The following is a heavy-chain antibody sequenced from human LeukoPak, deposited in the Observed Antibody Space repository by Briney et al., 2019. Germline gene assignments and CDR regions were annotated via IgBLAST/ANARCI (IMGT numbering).Heavy chain of an antibody. D-gene: IGHD6-13*01. V-gene: IGHV4-59*08. CDR3: ARHSPMILIGAADYGMDV. CDR1: GGSISSYY. CDR2: IYYSGST. J-gene: IGHJ6*02. Sequence: SETLSLTCTVSGGSISSYYWSWIRQPPGKALEWIGYIYYSGSTNYNPSLKSRVTISVDTSKNQFSLKLSSVTAADTAVYYCARHSPMILIGAADYGMDVWGQGTTVTVSS.